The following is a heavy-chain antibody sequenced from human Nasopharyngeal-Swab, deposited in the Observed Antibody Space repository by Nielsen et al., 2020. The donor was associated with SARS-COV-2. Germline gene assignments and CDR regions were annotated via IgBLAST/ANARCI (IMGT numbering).Heavy chain of an antibody. CDR1: GGSVSSGSYY. D-gene: IGHD4-17*01. Sequence: SETLSLTCTVSGGSVSSGSYYWSWIRQPPGKGLEWIGYIYYSGSTNYNPSLKSRVTISVDTSKNQFSLKLSSVTAADTAVYYCARDDVDEYGVDYWGQGTLVTVSS. V-gene: IGHV4-61*01. CDR2: IYYSGST. CDR3: ARDDVDEYGVDY. J-gene: IGHJ4*02.